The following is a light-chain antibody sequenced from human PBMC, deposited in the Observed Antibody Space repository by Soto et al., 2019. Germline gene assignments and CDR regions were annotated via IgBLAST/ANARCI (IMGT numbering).Light chain of an antibody. CDR1: SPNIGSNV. J-gene: IGLJ3*02. CDR3: AAWDDSRDGVV. Sequence: QSVLTQPPSASGTPGQRVTISCSGRSPNIGSNVVNWYQQLPGTAPKLLIYVNNQRPSGVPDRFSGSKSGTSASLAISGLQSEDEADYYCAAWDDSRDGVVFGGGTKLTVL. CDR2: VNN. V-gene: IGLV1-44*01.